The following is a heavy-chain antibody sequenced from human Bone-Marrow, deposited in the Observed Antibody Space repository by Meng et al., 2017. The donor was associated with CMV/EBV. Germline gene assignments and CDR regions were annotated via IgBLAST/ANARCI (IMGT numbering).Heavy chain of an antibody. CDR3: ARVLRSGYSTPYFDD. CDR2: IYPGDSDT. D-gene: IGHD3-3*01. CDR1: GYSFTSYW. J-gene: IGHJ4*02. Sequence: GESLKISCKGSGYSFTSYWIGWVRQMPGKGLEWMGIIYPGDSDTRYSPSFQGQVTISADKSISTAYLQWSSLKASDTAMYYCARVLRSGYSTPYFDDWGQGTLVTVSS. V-gene: IGHV5-51*01.